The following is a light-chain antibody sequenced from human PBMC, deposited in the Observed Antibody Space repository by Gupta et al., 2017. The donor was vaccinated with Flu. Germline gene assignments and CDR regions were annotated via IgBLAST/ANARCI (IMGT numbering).Light chain of an antibody. J-gene: IGKJ4*01. CDR3: QQRESYPLT. V-gene: IGKV1-9*01. CDR2: AAS. Sequence: DIQLTQSPSFLSASVGDRVTITCRARQGISNDLAWYQQKPGKAPDLLIYAASTVQSGVPSRFSGSGSGTEFTLTISSLQPEDFATFYCQQRESYPLTFGGGTKVEIK. CDR1: QGISND.